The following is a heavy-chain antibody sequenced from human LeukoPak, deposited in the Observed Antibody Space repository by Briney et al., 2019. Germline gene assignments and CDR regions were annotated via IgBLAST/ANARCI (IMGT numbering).Heavy chain of an antibody. Sequence: GASLRLSCAASGFTFSSYAMHCVRQAPGKGLEWVAVISYDGSNKYYADSVKGRFTISRDKSKNTLYLQMHSLRAEDTALYYCARDGAPSGSYVGGFDYWGQGTLVTVSS. J-gene: IGHJ4*02. CDR1: GFTFSSYA. CDR3: ARDGAPSGSYVGGFDY. CDR2: ISYDGSNK. V-gene: IGHV3-30-3*01. D-gene: IGHD1-26*01.